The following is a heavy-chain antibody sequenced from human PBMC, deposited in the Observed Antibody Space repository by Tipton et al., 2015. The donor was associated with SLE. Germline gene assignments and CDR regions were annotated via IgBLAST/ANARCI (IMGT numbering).Heavy chain of an antibody. CDR2: IQQDGSDK. Sequence: SLRLSCAASGFTFSSYWMSWVRQAPGKGLEWVANIQQDGSDKYYVASVRGRFTISRDNAKNSLYLQMNSLRVEDTTVYFCARDGESSAWYHPFDYWGQGTLFTVSS. V-gene: IGHV3-7*01. D-gene: IGHD6-13*01. CDR3: ARDGESSAWYHPFDY. J-gene: IGHJ4*02. CDR1: GFTFSSYW.